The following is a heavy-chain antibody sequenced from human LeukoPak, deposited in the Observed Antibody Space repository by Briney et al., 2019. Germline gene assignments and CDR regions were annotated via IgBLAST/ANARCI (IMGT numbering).Heavy chain of an antibody. J-gene: IGHJ4*02. CDR1: GLSIRSTYY. V-gene: IGHV4-38-2*02. Sequence: SETLSLTCSVSGLSIRSTYYWGWIRQPPGKGLEWIGSIYHSGSTFYNPSLKSRVTISVDTSKNQFSLKLSSVTAADTAVYYCARARGLGRGYCSGGSCYPFDYWGQGTLVTVSS. CDR2: IYHSGST. D-gene: IGHD2-15*01. CDR3: ARARGLGRGYCSGGSCYPFDY.